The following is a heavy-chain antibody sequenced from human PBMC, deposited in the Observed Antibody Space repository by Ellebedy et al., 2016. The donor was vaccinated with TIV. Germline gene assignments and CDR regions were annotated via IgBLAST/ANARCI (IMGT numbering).Heavy chain of an antibody. Sequence: GESLKISCAAPGITVSSNYMAWVRQAPGRGLEWVSIIYSGGGTYYADSVKGRFTISRDNSKNTLYLQMNSLRVEDTAVYYCVRDLVGCRSGTCYARFDYWGQGTLVTVSS. V-gene: IGHV3-66*01. J-gene: IGHJ4*02. CDR3: VRDLVGCRSGTCYARFDY. D-gene: IGHD2-2*01. CDR1: GITVSSNY. CDR2: IYSGGGT.